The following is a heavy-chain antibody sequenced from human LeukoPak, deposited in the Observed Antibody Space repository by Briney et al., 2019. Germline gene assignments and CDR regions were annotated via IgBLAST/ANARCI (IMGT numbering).Heavy chain of an antibody. V-gene: IGHV4-34*01. CDR1: GGSFSGYY. CDR2: INHSGST. CDR3: ARVDEGGYYYYGVDV. Sequence: SETLSLTCAVYGGSFSGYYWSWIRQPPGKGLEWIGEINHSGSTNYNPSLKSRVTISVDTSKNQFSLKLSSVTAADTAVYYCARVDEGGYYYYGVDVWGQGTTVTVSS. D-gene: IGHD3-16*01. J-gene: IGHJ6*02.